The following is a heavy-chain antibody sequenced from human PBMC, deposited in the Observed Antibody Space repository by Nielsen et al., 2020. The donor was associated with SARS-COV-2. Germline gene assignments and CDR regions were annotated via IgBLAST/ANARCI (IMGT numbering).Heavy chain of an antibody. J-gene: IGHJ6*02. V-gene: IGHV3-73*01. CDR1: GFTFSGSA. CDR2: IRSKANSYAT. CDR3: AKDLDAPSLSDYYYYGMDV. D-gene: IGHD1-1*01. Sequence: GGSLRLSCAASGFTFSGSAMHWVRQASGKGLEWVGRIRSKANSYATAYAASVKGRFTISRDDSKNTAYLQMNSLKTEDTAVYYCAKDLDAPSLSDYYYYGMDVWGQGTTVTVSS.